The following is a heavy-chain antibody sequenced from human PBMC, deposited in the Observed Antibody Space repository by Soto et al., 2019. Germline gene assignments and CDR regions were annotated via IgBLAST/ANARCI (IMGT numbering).Heavy chain of an antibody. CDR1: GFAFRSYA. CDR3: ARGGANYDVLTGYYDYYYHGMDV. V-gene: IGHV3-21*02. J-gene: IGHJ6*02. D-gene: IGHD3-9*01. CDR2: VTTSGSGI. Sequence: EVQLVESGGGLVKPGGSLRLSCAASGFAFRSYAMRWVRQAPGKGLEWVSSVTTSGSGIYYTDSVKGRFTVSRDNAKNSLYLQMNSLTHEDTAVYYCARGGANYDVLTGYYDYYYHGMDVWGQGTTVTVSS.